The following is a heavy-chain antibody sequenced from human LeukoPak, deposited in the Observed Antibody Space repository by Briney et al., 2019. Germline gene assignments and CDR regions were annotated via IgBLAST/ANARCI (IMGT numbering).Heavy chain of an antibody. Sequence: GGSLRLSCAASGFSFSTYIMNWVRQAPGGGLEWVAIINSGGSVTYYADSVRGRFTISRDNAKNSLYLQMNSLRDEDTAVYYCVRDNDDYKDDDFVYAFDIWGQGTMVTVSS. V-gene: IGHV3-48*02. CDR3: VRDNDDYKDDDFVYAFDI. CDR1: GFSFSTYI. D-gene: IGHD4-17*01. J-gene: IGHJ3*02. CDR2: INSGGSVT.